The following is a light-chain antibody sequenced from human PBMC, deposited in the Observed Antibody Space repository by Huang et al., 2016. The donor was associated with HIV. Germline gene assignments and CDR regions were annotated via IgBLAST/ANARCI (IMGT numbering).Light chain of an antibody. CDR3: QQYDNSPIT. CDR1: QSISSNH. CDR2: GAS. J-gene: IGKJ5*01. V-gene: IGKV3-20*01. Sequence: EIVLTQSPGTLSLSPGERAPLSCRASQSISSNHLAWYQQKPGQAPRLVIYGASSRATGIPDRFSGSGSGTDFTLTISRLEPEDFAVYYCQQYDNSPITFGQGTRLEIK.